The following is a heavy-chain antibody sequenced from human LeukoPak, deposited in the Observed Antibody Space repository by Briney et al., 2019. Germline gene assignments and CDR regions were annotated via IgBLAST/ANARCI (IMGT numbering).Heavy chain of an antibody. CDR2: INPNSGGT. Sequence: ASVKVSCMASGYTFTGYYMHWVRQAPGQGLEWMGWINPNSGGTNYAQKFQGRVTITRDTSISTAYMELSRLRSDDTAVYYCARDPPPIWPTVTYYFDYWGQGTLVTVSS. J-gene: IGHJ4*02. D-gene: IGHD4-17*01. V-gene: IGHV1-2*02. CDR1: GYTFTGYY. CDR3: ARDPPPIWPTVTYYFDY.